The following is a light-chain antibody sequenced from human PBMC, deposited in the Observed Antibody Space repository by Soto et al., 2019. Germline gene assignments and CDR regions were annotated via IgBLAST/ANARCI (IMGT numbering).Light chain of an antibody. CDR1: SSDVGGFKF. V-gene: IGLV2-14*01. CDR2: EVS. CDR3: NSYTSRSTLDV. J-gene: IGLJ1*01. Sequence: QSVLTQPASVSGFPEQSITISCTGTSSDVGGFKFVSWYQQHPGKAPKLMIYEVSYRPSGVSNRFSGSKSGNTASLTISGLQAEDEADYYCNSYTSRSTLDVFGTGTKVTVL.